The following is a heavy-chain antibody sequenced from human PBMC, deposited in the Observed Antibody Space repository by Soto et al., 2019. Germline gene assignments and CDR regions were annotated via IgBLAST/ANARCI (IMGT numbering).Heavy chain of an antibody. D-gene: IGHD3-22*01. CDR2: ISYDGSNK. Sequence: PGGSLRLSCAASGFTFSSYGMHWVRQAPGKGLEWVAVISYDGSNKYYADSVKGRFTISRDNSKNTLYLQMNSLRAEDTAVYYCAKDFFPDYDSSGYYLPLDYWGQGTLVTVS. J-gene: IGHJ4*02. V-gene: IGHV3-30*18. CDR1: GFTFSSYG. CDR3: AKDFFPDYDSSGYYLPLDY.